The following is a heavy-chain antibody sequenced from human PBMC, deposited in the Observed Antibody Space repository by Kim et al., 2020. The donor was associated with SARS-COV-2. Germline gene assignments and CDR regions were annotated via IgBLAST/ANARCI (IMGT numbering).Heavy chain of an antibody. D-gene: IGHD1-7*01. V-gene: IGHV4-34*01. J-gene: IGHJ4*02. CDR2: INHSGST. Sequence: SETLSLTCAVYGGSFSGYYWSWIRQPPGKGLEWIGEINHSGSTNYNPSLKSRVTISVDTSKNQFSLKLSSVTAADTAVYYCARDRYWNSNYFDYWGQGTLVTVSS. CDR1: GGSFSGYY. CDR3: ARDRYWNSNYFDY.